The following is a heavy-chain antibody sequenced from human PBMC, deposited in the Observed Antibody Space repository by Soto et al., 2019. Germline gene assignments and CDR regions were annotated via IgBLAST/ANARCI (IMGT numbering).Heavy chain of an antibody. CDR3: ARERIGRFSEWLDPTHGTYGMDV. D-gene: IGHD3-3*01. V-gene: IGHV1-2*04. CDR1: GYTFTGYY. J-gene: IGHJ6*02. CDR2: INPNSGGT. Sequence: ASVKVSCKASGYTFTGYYMHWVRQAPGQGLEWMGWINPNSGGTNYAQKFQGWVTMTRDTSISTAYMELSRLRSDDTAVYYCARERIGRFSEWLDPTHGTYGMDVWGQGTTVTVSS.